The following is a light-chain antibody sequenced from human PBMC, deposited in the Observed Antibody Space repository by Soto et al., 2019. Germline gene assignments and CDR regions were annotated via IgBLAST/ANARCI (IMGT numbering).Light chain of an antibody. J-gene: IGKJ4*01. V-gene: IGKV1-5*01. CDR2: GAS. Sequence: DIQMTQSPATLSASVGDRVTITCRASQSVRSCLAWYQQKPGTAPKLLIFGASRLESGVPSRFSGSASGTEFTLTISSLQPDDFATYYCQQYDNYPLTFGGGTKVDIK. CDR1: QSVRSC. CDR3: QQYDNYPLT.